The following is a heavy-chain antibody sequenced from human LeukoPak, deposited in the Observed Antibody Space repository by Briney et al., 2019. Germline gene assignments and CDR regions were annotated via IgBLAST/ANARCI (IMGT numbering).Heavy chain of an antibody. CDR3: GRETDFGVVTN. CDR2: TYYRSQQWHS. V-gene: IGHV6-1*01. J-gene: IGHJ4*02. Sequence: SQTLSLTCAISGDSVSSNGAAWNWIRQSPSRGLEWLGRTYYRSQQWHSDYAPSVKGRIALNPDTSKNQFSLQLNSMTPEDTAVYYCGRETDFGVVTNWGQGTLVTVSS. CDR1: GDSVSSNGAA. D-gene: IGHD3-3*01.